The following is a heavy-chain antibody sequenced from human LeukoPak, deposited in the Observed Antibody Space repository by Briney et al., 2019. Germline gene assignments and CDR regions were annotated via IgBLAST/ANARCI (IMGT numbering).Heavy chain of an antibody. V-gene: IGHV3-48*01. D-gene: IGHD3-3*01. CDR3: ARNMYYDFWSGPLTEYYFDY. J-gene: IGHJ4*02. Sequence: GGSLRLSCAASGFTFSMYSMNWVRQAPGKGLEWVSYISSLSGTIEYADSVKGRFTISRDNGKNSLYLQMNSLRAEDTAVYYCARNMYYDFWSGPLTEYYFDYWGQGTLVTVSS. CDR1: GFTFSMYS. CDR2: ISSLSGTI.